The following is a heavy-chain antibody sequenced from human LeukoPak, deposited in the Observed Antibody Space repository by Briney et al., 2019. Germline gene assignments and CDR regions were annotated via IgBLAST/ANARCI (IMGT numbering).Heavy chain of an antibody. D-gene: IGHD3-22*01. CDR2: ISSSSTI. V-gene: IGHV3-48*04. J-gene: IGHJ4*02. CDR1: GFTFSSYS. Sequence: HAGGSLRLSCAASGFTFSSYSMNWVRQAPGKGLEWVSYISSSSTIYYTDSVKGRFTISRDNAKNSLYLQMNSLRGEDTAVYYCATGGVHYYDTSADYWGQGTLVTVSS. CDR3: ATGGVHYYDTSADY.